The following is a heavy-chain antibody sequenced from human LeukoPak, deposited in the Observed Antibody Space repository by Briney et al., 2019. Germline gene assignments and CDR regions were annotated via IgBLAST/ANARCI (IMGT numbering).Heavy chain of an antibody. CDR3: ARIKGRGFSYGHNWFDP. CDR2: MNPNSGNT. D-gene: IGHD5-18*01. J-gene: IGHJ5*02. CDR1: GYTFTSYD. V-gene: IGHV1-8*03. Sequence: GASVKVSCKASGYTFTSYDINWVRQATGQGLEWMGWMNPNSGNTGYAQKFQGRVTITRNTSISTAYMELSSLRSEDTAVYYCARIKGRGFSYGHNWFDPWGQGTLVTVSS.